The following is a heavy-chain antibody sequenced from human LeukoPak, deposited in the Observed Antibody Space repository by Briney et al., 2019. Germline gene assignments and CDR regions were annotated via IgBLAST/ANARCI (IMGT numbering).Heavy chain of an antibody. D-gene: IGHD4-17*01. V-gene: IGHV1-24*01. CDR3: ATDDYGDSQDAFDI. J-gene: IGHJ3*02. Sequence: SGGSLRLSCAASGFTFSSYVMHWVRKAPGKGLEWMGGFDPEDGETIYAQKFQGRVTMTEDTSTDTAYMELSSLRSEDTAVYYCATDDYGDSQDAFDIWGQGTMVTVSS. CDR2: FDPEDGET. CDR1: GFTFSSYV.